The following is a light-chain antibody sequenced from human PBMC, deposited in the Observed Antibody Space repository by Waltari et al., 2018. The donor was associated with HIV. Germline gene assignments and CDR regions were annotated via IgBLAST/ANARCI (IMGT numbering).Light chain of an antibody. J-gene: IGLJ1*01. Sequence: QSALTQPRSVSGSPGQSVTISCTVSSSDVGGSKYVSWYEQHPGKAPKLMFYDVSKRPSGVPDRFSGSKSGNTASLTISGLQAEDEADYYCCSYAGSYSYVFGTGTKVTVL. CDR3: CSYAGSYSYV. CDR1: SSDVGGSKY. V-gene: IGLV2-11*01. CDR2: DVS.